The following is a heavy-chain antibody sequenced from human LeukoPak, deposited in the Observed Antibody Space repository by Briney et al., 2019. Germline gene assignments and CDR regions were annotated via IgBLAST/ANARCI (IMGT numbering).Heavy chain of an antibody. CDR1: GDPISGYY. J-gene: IGHJ5*02. CDR3: ARDRVYYYGSRVFDP. D-gene: IGHD3-10*01. CDR2: IYSSGST. Sequence: PSETLSLTCTVSGDPISGYYWSWIRQPAGKGLEWIGRIYSSGSTKYNPSLKSRVTMSVDTSKNQFSLKLSSMTAADTAVYYCARDRVYYYGSRVFDPWGQGTLVTVSS. V-gene: IGHV4-4*07.